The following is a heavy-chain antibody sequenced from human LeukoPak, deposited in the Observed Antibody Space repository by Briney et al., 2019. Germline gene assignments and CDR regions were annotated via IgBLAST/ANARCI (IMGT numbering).Heavy chain of an antibody. CDR1: GDSVSRSDSS. V-gene: IGHV4-39*01. J-gene: IGHJ1*01. D-gene: IGHD3-22*01. CDR2: IYYSGRT. CDR3: ARRRYYDGSGYLE. Sequence: SETLSLTCSVSGDSVSRSDSSWDWVRQPPGKGLEWIGTIYYSGRTYYSPSLKSRVTMSVDPSNNQFSLNLRSVTAADTALYYCARRRYYDGSGYLEWGQGTLLSVSS.